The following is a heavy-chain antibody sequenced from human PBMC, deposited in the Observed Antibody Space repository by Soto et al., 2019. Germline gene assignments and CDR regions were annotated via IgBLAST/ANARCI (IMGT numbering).Heavy chain of an antibody. CDR1: GFTFSSYA. Sequence: GGSLRLSCAASGFTFSSYAMSWVRQAPGKGLEWVSAISGSGGSTYYADSVKGRFTISRDNSKNTLYLQMNSLRAEDTAVYYCAKDLEDLGYCTNGVCYTGYMDVWGKGTTVTVSS. J-gene: IGHJ6*03. CDR2: ISGSGGST. V-gene: IGHV3-23*01. CDR3: AKDLEDLGYCTNGVCYTGYMDV. D-gene: IGHD2-8*01.